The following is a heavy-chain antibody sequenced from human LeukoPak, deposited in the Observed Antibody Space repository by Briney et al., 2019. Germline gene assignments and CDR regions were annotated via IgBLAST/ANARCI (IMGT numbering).Heavy chain of an antibody. Sequence: GGSLRLSCVASGFSFSNLAMGWVRQAPGNGLEWVSVISDSGDITYYADSVKGRFTISRDNSRNTLYLQMNSLRDEDTAVYYCARDPSAFDIWGQGTMVTVSS. V-gene: IGHV3-23*01. CDR2: ISDSGDIT. J-gene: IGHJ3*02. CDR1: GFSFSNLA. CDR3: ARDPSAFDI.